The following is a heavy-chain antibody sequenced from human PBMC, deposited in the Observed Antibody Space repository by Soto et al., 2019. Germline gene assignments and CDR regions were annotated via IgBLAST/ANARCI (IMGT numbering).Heavy chain of an antibody. D-gene: IGHD5-18*01. V-gene: IGHV4-31*03. CDR2: IYYSGST. Sequence: SETLSLTCTVSGGSISRGGYYWSWIRQHPGKGLEWIGDIYYSGSTYYNPSLKSRVTISVDTSKNQFSLKLSSVTAADTAVYYCARDCRGYSYGAYYYYGMDVWGQGTTVTVS. CDR1: GGSISRGGYY. J-gene: IGHJ6*01. CDR3: ARDCRGYSYGAYYYYGMDV.